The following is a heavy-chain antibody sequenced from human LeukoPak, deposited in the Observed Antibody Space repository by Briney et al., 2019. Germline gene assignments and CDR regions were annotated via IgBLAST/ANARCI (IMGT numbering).Heavy chain of an antibody. CDR1: GDSISSYY. J-gene: IGHJ4*02. CDR2: MYYSGST. D-gene: IGHD3-22*01. CDR3: ARVTGYMIEDYFDY. Sequence: ETLSLTCTVSGDSISSYYWSWIRQPPGKGLEWIGYMYYSGSTNYNPSLKSRVTISVDTSKNQFSLKLSSVTAADTAVYYCARVTGYMIEDYFDYWGQGTLVTVSS. V-gene: IGHV4-59*01.